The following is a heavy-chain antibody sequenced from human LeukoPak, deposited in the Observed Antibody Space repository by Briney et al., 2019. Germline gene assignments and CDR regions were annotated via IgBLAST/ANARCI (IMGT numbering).Heavy chain of an antibody. V-gene: IGHV3-33*01. CDR3: LRDPYEAY. D-gene: IGHD5-12*01. CDR2: IWYDGNNI. J-gene: IGHJ4*02. Sequence: GGTLRLSCAVSGFTFTTYGMHWVRQAPGKGLEWVAVIWYDGNNIYYADSVKGRFTISRDNSKNTLYLQMNSLRAEDTAVYYCLRDPYEAYWGQGTLVTVSS. CDR1: GFTFTTYG.